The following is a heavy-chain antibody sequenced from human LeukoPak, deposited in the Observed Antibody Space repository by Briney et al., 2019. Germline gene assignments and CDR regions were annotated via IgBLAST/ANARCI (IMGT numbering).Heavy chain of an antibody. Sequence: SETLSLTCTVSGGSISSGSYYWSWIRQPAGKGLEWIGRIYTSGSTNYNPSLKSRVTISVDTSKNQFSLKLSSVTAADTAVYYCARGYSLTGYVYYFDYWGQGTLVTVSS. CDR2: IYTSGST. V-gene: IGHV4-61*02. J-gene: IGHJ4*02. CDR3: ARGYSLTGYVYYFDY. D-gene: IGHD3-9*01. CDR1: GGSISSGSYY.